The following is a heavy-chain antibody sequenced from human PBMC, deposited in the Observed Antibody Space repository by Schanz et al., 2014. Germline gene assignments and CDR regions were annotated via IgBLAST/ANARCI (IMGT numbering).Heavy chain of an antibody. CDR2: INSAGSRA. J-gene: IGHJ4*02. V-gene: IGHV3-74*01. D-gene: IGHD3-10*01. CDR1: GFTFSSYW. CDR3: TRGSGSRSYGWYYDS. Sequence: EVQLVESGGGLVQPGGSLRLSCAASGFTFSSYWMHWVRQAPGKGLVWTSRINSAGSRASYADSVKGRFTISRDNAKNTLYLQMNSVRAEDSAVYYCTRGSGSRSYGWYYDSWGQGTLVTVSS.